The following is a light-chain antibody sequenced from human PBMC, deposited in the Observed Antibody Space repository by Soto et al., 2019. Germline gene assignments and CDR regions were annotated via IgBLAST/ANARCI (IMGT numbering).Light chain of an antibody. CDR3: QQYNNWPRT. J-gene: IGKJ1*01. V-gene: IGKV3-15*01. CDR2: GAS. CDR1: QSVSGN. Sequence: EIVMTQSPATLSVSPGERATLSCRASQSVSGNLAWYQQKPGQAPRLLIYGASTRATGIPARFSGSGSGTEFTLTISSLQSEDFAVFYCQQYNNWPRTFGQGTKVDIK.